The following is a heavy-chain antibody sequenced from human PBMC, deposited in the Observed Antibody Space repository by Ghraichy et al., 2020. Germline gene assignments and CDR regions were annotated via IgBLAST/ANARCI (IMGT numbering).Heavy chain of an antibody. CDR3: ARDMRLGELSLPVFDY. D-gene: IGHD3-16*02. V-gene: IGHV3-74*01. CDR2: INSDGSST. CDR1: GFTFSRYW. J-gene: IGHJ4*02. Sequence: ETLSLTCAASGFTFSRYWMHWVRQVPGKGLVWVSHINSDGSSTNYTDSVKGRFTISRDTAKNTLYLQMNSLRVEDAAVYYCARDMRLGELSLPVFDYWGQGTLVTVSS.